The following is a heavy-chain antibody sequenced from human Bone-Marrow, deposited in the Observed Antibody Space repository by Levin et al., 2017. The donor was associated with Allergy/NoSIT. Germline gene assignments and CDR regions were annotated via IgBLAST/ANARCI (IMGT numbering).Heavy chain of an antibody. J-gene: IGHJ3*02. CDR3: ARGIIGDVRVAHKEAFDI. CDR2: INTDGSST. V-gene: IGHV3-74*01. Sequence: GESLKISCAASAFTFSKYWMHWVRQAPRKGLEWVSRINTDGSSTYYADFVKGRFTISRDNAKNILYLQMNSLRGEDTAVYYCARGIIGDVRVAHKEAFDIWGQGTMVSVSS. D-gene: IGHD2-8*02. CDR1: AFTFSKYW.